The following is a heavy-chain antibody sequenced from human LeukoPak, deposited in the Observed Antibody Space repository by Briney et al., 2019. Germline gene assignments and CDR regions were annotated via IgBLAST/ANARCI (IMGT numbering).Heavy chain of an antibody. CDR2: IDPTGGST. CDR3: ARDNSVGDNAWWFDP. CDR1: GYTFSDYY. Sequence: ASVKVSCKASGYTFSDYYMHWVRQAPGQGLEWMGLIDPTGGSTGYAQKFQGRVTMTRDMSTSTDYMELSSLRSEDTAIYYCARDNSVGDNAWWFDPWGQGTLVTVSS. V-gene: IGHV1-46*01. D-gene: IGHD1-26*01. J-gene: IGHJ5*02.